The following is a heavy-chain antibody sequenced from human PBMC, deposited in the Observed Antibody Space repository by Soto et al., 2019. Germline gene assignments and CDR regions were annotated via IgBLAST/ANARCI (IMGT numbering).Heavy chain of an antibody. CDR1: GYTFTSYG. Sequence: ASVKVSCKASGYTFTSYGISWVRQAPGQGLEWMGWISAYNGNTNYAQKLQGRVTMTTDTSTSTAYMELRSLRSDDTAVYYCARDYTTVTTIYYYYGMDVWGQGTTVTVSS. D-gene: IGHD4-17*01. CDR2: ISAYNGNT. CDR3: ARDYTTVTTIYYYYGMDV. V-gene: IGHV1-18*01. J-gene: IGHJ6*02.